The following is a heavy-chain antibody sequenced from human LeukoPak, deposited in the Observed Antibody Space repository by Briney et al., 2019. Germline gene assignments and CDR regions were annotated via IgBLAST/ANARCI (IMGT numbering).Heavy chain of an antibody. CDR1: GFTFSIYS. CDR3: ARDGRGGSPTYYFDY. CDR2: ISSSSSYI. Sequence: GGSLRLSCAASGFTFSIYSMNWVRQAPGKGLEWVSSISSSSSYIYYADSVKGRFTISRDNAKNSLYLQMNSLRAEDTAVYYCARDGRGGSPTYYFDYWGQGTLVTVSS. D-gene: IGHD1-26*01. J-gene: IGHJ4*02. V-gene: IGHV3-21*01.